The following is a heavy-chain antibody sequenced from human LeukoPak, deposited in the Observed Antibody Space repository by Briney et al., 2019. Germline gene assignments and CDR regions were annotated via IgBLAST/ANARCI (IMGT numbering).Heavy chain of an antibody. CDR2: TYYSGSI. J-gene: IGHJ4*02. Sequence: SETLSLTCTVSGGSISSSIYYWGWIRQPPGKGLEWIGSTYYSGSIYYNPSLKSRVTISLDTSKNQFSLKLNSVTAADTAVYYCARVIGDYVPYFDYWGQGTLVTVSS. CDR1: GGSISSSIYY. CDR3: ARVIGDYVPYFDY. V-gene: IGHV4-39*07. D-gene: IGHD4-17*01.